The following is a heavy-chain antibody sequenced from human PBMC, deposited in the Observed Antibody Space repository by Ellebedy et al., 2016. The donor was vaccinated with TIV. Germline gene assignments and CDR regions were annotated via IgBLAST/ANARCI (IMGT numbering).Heavy chain of an antibody. D-gene: IGHD3-10*02. J-gene: IGHJ3*02. Sequence: GSLRLSXTVSGGSISSSSYYWGWIRQPPGKGLEWIGSIYYSGSTYYNPSLKSRVTISVDTSKNQLFLNLRSETAADTAVYYCAGSGTYNVFDAFDIWGQGTMLTVSS. CDR1: GGSISSSSYY. CDR3: AGSGTYNVFDAFDI. CDR2: IYYSGST. V-gene: IGHV4-39*01.